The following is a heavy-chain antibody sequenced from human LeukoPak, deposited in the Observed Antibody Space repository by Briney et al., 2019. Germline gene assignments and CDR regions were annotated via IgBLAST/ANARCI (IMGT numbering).Heavy chain of an antibody. CDR1: GDSIKSHF. CDR3: ARLTGGLFDY. Sequence: PSETLSLTCTVSGDSIKSHFWTWIRQPPGKGLEYIGHISYSGGTSYNPSLKSQVTMSLDTSKSQFSLGLNSVTAADTAVYYCARLTGGLFDYWGQGTLVTVSS. D-gene: IGHD3-9*01. J-gene: IGHJ4*02. V-gene: IGHV4-59*11. CDR2: ISYSGGT.